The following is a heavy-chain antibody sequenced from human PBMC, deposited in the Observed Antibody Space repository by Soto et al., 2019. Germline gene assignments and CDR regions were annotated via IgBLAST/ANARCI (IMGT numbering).Heavy chain of an antibody. Sequence: PLETLSLTCTVSGGSISSYYWSWIRQPPGKGLEWIGYIYYSGSTNYNPSLKSRVTISVDTSKNQFSLKLSSVTAADTAVYYCARASDIVATIQYWFDPWGQGTLVTVSS. V-gene: IGHV4-59*01. CDR1: GGSISSYY. CDR2: IYYSGST. CDR3: ARASDIVATIQYWFDP. J-gene: IGHJ5*02. D-gene: IGHD5-12*01.